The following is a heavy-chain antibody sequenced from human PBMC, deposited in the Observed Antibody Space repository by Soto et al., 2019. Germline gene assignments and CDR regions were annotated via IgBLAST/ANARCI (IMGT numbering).Heavy chain of an antibody. J-gene: IGHJ1*01. D-gene: IGHD2-2*01. CDR2: IYYSGST. CDR3: ARHSYASPAATPEYFQH. V-gene: IGHV4-59*08. CDR1: GGSISSYY. Sequence: PSETLSLTCTVSGGSISSYYWSWIRQPPGKGLEWIGYIYYSGSTNYNPSLKSRVTISVDTSKNQFSLKLSSVTAADTAVYYCARHSYASPAATPEYFQHWGQGTLVTVSS.